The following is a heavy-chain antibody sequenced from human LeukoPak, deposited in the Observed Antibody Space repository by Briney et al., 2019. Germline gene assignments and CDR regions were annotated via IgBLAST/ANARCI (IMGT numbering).Heavy chain of an antibody. D-gene: IGHD3-22*01. V-gene: IGHV4-39*01. Sequence: SETLSLTCTVSGGSISSSSYYWGWIRRPPGKGLEWIGSIYYSGSTYYNPSLKSRVTISVDTSKNQFSLKLSSVTAADTAVYYCASDDSSGYYGSAMKSFDYWGQGTLVTVSS. CDR2: IYYSGST. J-gene: IGHJ4*02. CDR3: ASDDSSGYYGSAMKSFDY. CDR1: GGSISSSSYY.